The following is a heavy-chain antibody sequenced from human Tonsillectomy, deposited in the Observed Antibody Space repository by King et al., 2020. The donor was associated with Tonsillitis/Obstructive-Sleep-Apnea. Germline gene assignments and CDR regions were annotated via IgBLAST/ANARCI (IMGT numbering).Heavy chain of an antibody. CDR2: IYYRGST. CDR1: GASISSYY. CDR3: ARMSLYGSGTYYSFDY. V-gene: IGHV4-59*01. D-gene: IGHD3-10*01. Sequence: VQLQESGPGLVKPSETLSLTCAVPGASISSYYWSWIRQPPGKGLEWMGYIYYRGSTNYNPSLKSLVNILVDTSKNQFSLKLSSVTAADTAVYYCARMSLYGSGTYYSFDYWGQGTLVTVSS. J-gene: IGHJ4*02.